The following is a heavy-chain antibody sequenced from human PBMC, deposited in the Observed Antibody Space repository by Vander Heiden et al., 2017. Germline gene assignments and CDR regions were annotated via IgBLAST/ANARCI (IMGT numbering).Heavy chain of an antibody. D-gene: IGHD6-19*01. CDR2: ISYDGSNK. J-gene: IGHJ4*02. Sequence: QVQLVESGGGVVQPGRYLRLSCAASGFTFSGYAMHWVRQAPGKGLEWVAVISYDGSNKYYADSVKGRFTISRDNSKNTLYLQMSSLRAEDTAVYYCARDSDSAGSDKHFDYWGQGTLVTVSS. CDR3: ARDSDSAGSDKHFDY. CDR1: GFTFSGYA. V-gene: IGHV3-30*04.